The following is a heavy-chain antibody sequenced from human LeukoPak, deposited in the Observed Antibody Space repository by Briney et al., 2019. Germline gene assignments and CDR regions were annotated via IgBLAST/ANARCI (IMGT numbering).Heavy chain of an antibody. J-gene: IGHJ4*02. CDR3: ARAGGIVATGLDY. D-gene: IGHD5-12*01. CDR2: INPNSGGT. V-gene: IGHV1-2*02. CDR1: GYTFTGYY. Sequence: ASVKVSCKASGYTFTGYYMHWVRQAPGQGLEWMGWINPNSGGTNYAQKFQGRVTMTRDTSISTAYMELSRLRSDDTAVYYCARAGGIVATGLDYWGQGTLVTVSS.